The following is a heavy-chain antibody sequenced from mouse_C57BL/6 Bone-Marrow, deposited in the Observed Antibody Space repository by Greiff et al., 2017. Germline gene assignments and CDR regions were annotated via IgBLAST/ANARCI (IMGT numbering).Heavy chain of an antibody. CDR3: RYYYGSSYGKAYAMDY. Sequence: VQLQQSGPELVKPGASVKISCKASGYAFSSSWMNWVKQRPGKGLEWIGRIYPGDGDTNYNGKFKGKATLTADKSSSTAYMQLSSLTSEDSAVYFGRYYYGSSYGKAYAMDYWGQGTSVTVSS. CDR1: GYAFSSSW. CDR2: IYPGDGDT. V-gene: IGHV1-82*01. J-gene: IGHJ4*01. D-gene: IGHD1-1*01.